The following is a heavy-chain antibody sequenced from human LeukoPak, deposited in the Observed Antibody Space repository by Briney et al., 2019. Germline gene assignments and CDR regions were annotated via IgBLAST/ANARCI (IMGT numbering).Heavy chain of an antibody. V-gene: IGHV3-30-3*01. CDR3: ASRRLWLQNGESAFDY. CDR2: ISYDRSNK. D-gene: IGHD5-18*01. J-gene: IGHJ4*02. CDR1: GFTFSTYA. Sequence: GRSLRLSCAASGFTFSTYAMHWVRQAPGKGLEWVAVISYDRSNKDYADSVKGRFTISRDNSKDTLYLQMNSLRAEDTAVYYCASRRLWLQNGESAFDYWGQGTLVTVSS.